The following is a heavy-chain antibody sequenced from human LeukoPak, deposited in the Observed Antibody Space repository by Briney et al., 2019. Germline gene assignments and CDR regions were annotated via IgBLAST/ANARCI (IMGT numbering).Heavy chain of an antibody. CDR2: INPNNGVT. J-gene: IGHJ6*03. CDR3: ARDKVAAAGLQADDYYYYYMDV. CDR1: GYTFSNYY. V-gene: IGHV1-2*02. D-gene: IGHD6-13*01. Sequence: ASVKLSCKASGYTFSNYYMHWVRQAPGQGLEWMGWINPNNGVTSYAQKFQGRVTMTRDTSIRTAYMELSSLRSDDTAVYYCARDKVAAAGLQADDYYYYYMDVWGKGTTVTVSS.